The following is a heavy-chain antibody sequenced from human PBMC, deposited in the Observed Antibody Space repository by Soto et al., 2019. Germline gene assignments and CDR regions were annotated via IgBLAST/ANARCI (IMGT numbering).Heavy chain of an antibody. D-gene: IGHD3-22*01. J-gene: IGHJ4*02. V-gene: IGHV4-34*01. CDR1: GGSFSGYY. Sequence: SETLSLTCAVYGGSFSGYYWSWIRQPPGKGLEWIGEINHSGSTNYNPSLKSRVTISVDTSKNQFSLKLSSVTAADTAVYYCARAGSDSSGYYYVLGYWGQGTLVTVSS. CDR3: ARAGSDSSGYYYVLGY. CDR2: INHSGST.